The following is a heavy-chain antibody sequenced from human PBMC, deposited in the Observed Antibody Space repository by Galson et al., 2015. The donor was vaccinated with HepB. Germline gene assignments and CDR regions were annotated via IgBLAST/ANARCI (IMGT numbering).Heavy chain of an antibody. J-gene: IGHJ4*02. CDR1: GGTFSSYA. CDR2: IIPIFGTA. V-gene: IGHV1-69*13. D-gene: IGHD2-15*01. CDR3: AILGYCSGGSCSGGNY. Sequence: SVKVSCKASGGTFSSYAISWVRQAPGQGLEWMGGIIPIFGTANYAQKFQGRVTITADESTSTAYMELSSLRSEDTAVYYCAILGYCSGGSCSGGNYWGQGTLVTVSS.